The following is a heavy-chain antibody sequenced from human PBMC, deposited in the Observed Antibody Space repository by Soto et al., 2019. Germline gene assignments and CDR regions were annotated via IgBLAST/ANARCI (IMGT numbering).Heavy chain of an antibody. CDR1: GFTLSGSD. CDR3: SRHQEGRSMVFYGMDV. V-gene: IGHV3-73*01. Sequence: LRLSCAASGFTLSGSDIHWVRQASGKGLEWVGRIRTKSNNFATSYAESVRGRFTISRDDSDNTASLQMSSLKTEDTAIYYCSRHQEGRSMVFYGMDVWGQGTTVTVSS. CDR2: IRTKSNNFAT. D-gene: IGHD3-10*01. J-gene: IGHJ6*02.